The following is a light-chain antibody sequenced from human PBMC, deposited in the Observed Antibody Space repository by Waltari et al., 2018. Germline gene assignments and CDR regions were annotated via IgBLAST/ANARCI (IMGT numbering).Light chain of an antibody. CDR1: TGTVTPDYF. J-gene: IGLJ3*02. CDR2: STG. CDR3: LLYYDGAQV. Sequence: QTVVTQEPSLTVSPGGTVTLTCASNTGTVTPDYFANWFQQKPGQAPRALIFSTGHRPPWTPARFSGSLLGGRAALTLSGAQPEDEAEYYCLLYYDGAQVFGGGTKLTVL. V-gene: IGLV7-43*01.